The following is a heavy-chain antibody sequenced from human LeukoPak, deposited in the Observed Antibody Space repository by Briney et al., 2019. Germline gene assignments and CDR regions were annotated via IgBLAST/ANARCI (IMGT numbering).Heavy chain of an antibody. CDR2: INSDGSSR. CDR3: ARGLAVAGSSWFDP. J-gene: IGHJ5*02. Sequence: PGRSLRLSCAASGFTFSSYWMHWVRQVPGKGLVWVSRINSDGSSRSYVDSVMGRFTISRDNAKNTLYLQLDSLRAEDTAVYYCARGLAVAGSSWFDPWGQGTLVSVSS. D-gene: IGHD6-19*01. CDR1: GFTFSSYW. V-gene: IGHV3-74*01.